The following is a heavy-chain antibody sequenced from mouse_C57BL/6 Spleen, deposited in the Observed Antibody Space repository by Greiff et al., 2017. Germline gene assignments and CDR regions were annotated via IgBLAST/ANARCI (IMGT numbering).Heavy chain of an antibody. D-gene: IGHD1-1*01. CDR1: GFTFTDYY. J-gene: IGHJ4*01. V-gene: IGHV7-3*01. CDR2: IRNKANGYTT. Sequence: EVQLVESGGGLVQPGGSLSLSCAASGFTFTDYYMSWVRQPPGKALEWLGFIRNKANGYTTEYSASVKGRFTISRDNSQSILYLQMNALRAEDSATYYCARSSLYYYGTGAMDYWGQGTSVTVSS. CDR3: ARSSLYYYGTGAMDY.